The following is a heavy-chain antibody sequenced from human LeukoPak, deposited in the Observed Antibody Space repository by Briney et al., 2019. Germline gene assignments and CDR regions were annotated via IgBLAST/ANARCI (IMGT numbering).Heavy chain of an antibody. J-gene: IGHJ4*02. CDR1: GFTFSNAW. D-gene: IGHD2-21*02. CDR2: IKSKTDGGTT. CDR3: TTDLPDLAYCGGDCSD. V-gene: IGHV3-15*07. Sequence: GGSLRLSCAASGFTFSNAWMNWVRQAPGKGLEWVGRIKSKTDGGTTDYAAPVKGRFTISRDDSKNTLYLQMNSLKTEDAAVYYCTTDLPDLAYCGGDCSDWGQGTLVTVSS.